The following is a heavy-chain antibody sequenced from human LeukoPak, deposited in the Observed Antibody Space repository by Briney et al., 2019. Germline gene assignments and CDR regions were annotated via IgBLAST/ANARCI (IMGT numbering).Heavy chain of an antibody. CDR1: GGTFSSYA. D-gene: IGHD3-3*01. Sequence: GASVKVSCKASGGTFSSYAISWVRQAPGQGLEWMGWIIPIFGTANYAQKFQGRVTITTDESTSTAYMELSSLRSEDTAVYYCASQTYYDFCRGTPRLYLDYWGQGTLVTVSS. CDR3: ASQTYYDFCRGTPRLYLDY. CDR2: IIPIFGTA. J-gene: IGHJ4*02. V-gene: IGHV1-69*05.